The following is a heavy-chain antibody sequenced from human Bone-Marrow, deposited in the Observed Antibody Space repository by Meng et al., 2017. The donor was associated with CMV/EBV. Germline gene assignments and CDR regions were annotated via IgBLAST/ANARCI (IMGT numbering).Heavy chain of an antibody. CDR1: GFTFSSYG. J-gene: IGHJ6*02. CDR2: IRYDGSNK. Sequence: GESLKISCAASGFTFSSYGMHWVRQAPGKGLEWVAFIRYDGSNKYYADSVKGRFTISRDNSKNTVYLQMNSLRAEDTAVYYCASLIVVVPAGIYYGMDVWGQGTTVTVSS. CDR3: ASLIVVVPAGIYYGMDV. V-gene: IGHV3-30*02. D-gene: IGHD2-2*01.